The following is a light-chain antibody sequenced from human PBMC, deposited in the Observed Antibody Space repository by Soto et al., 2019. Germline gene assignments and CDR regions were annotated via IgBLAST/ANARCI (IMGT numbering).Light chain of an antibody. Sequence: DIQMTQSPSSLSASVGARVTITCRASQSISTFLNWYQQVPGKAPKLLIHDASRLQSGVPSRFSGSGSGTDFTLTIGSLQPEDFATYYCQQTYNTPWTFGQGTKVEI. V-gene: IGKV1-39*01. CDR2: DAS. CDR1: QSISTF. J-gene: IGKJ1*01. CDR3: QQTYNTPWT.